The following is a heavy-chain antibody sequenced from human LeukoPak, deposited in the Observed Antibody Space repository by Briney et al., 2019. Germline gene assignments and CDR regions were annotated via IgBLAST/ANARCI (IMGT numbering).Heavy chain of an antibody. CDR2: ITLYNGNT. CDR3: ARQWEPYFDY. Sequence: ASVKVSCKASGYTFTYCSLHWLQQAPGQGLERMRWITLYNGNTNYAKKFQGRVTITRDMPLRTAYIALSDLRSEDSAVYSGARQWEPYFDYWGEGTPVSVSS. D-gene: IGHD1-26*01. V-gene: IGHV1-68*01. J-gene: IGHJ4*02. CDR1: GYTFTYCS.